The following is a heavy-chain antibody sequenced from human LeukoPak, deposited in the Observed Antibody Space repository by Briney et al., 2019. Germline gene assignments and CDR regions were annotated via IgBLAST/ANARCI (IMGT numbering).Heavy chain of an antibody. CDR3: ARYYDFWSASREPGDYYYGMDV. V-gene: IGHV1-46*01. CDR1: GYTFTSYY. J-gene: IGHJ6*02. D-gene: IGHD3-3*01. Sequence: ASVKVSCKASGYTFTSYYMHWVRQAPGQGLEWMGIINPSGGSTSYAQKFQGRVTMTTDTSTSTAYMELRSLRSDDTAVYYCARYYDFWSASREPGDYYYGMDVWGQGTTVTVSS. CDR2: INPSGGST.